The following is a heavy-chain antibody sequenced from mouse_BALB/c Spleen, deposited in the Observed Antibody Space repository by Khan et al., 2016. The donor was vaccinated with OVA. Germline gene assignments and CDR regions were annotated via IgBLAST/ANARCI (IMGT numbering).Heavy chain of an antibody. D-gene: IGHD1-1*01. V-gene: IGHV3-2*02. Sequence: VQLKESGPGLVKPSQSLSLTCTVTGYSITSGYAWNWLRQFPGNQLEWMGYISYNGVTSYTPSLKSRISITRDTSKNQFFLQLNSVTTEDTATYYCARGNYYGYYFDYWGQGTTLTVSS. CDR1: GYSITSGYA. CDR2: ISYNGVT. CDR3: ARGNYYGYYFDY. J-gene: IGHJ2*01.